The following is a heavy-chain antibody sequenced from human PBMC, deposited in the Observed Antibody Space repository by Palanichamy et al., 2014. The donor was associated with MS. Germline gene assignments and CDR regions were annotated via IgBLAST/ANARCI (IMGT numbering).Heavy chain of an antibody. Sequence: EVQLVESGGGLVQPGGSLRLSCAASGFTFSSYWMHWVRQAPGKGLVWVSRISSDGSATSYADSVEGRFTISRDNAKNTLSLQMNSLRAEDTAVYYCARSGNPYYSYYYAMDVWGQGTTVTVSS. CDR3: ARSGNPYYSYYYAMDV. CDR2: ISSDGSAT. CDR1: GFTFSSYW. D-gene: IGHD1-1*01. J-gene: IGHJ6*02. V-gene: IGHV3-74*01.